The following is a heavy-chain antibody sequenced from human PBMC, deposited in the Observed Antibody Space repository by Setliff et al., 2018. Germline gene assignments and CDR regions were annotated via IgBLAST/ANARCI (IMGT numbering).Heavy chain of an antibody. Sequence: LRLYCSVSGITFKNAWMTWVRQAPGKGPEWGSSLDGGGNTLYADSVKGRFTIYGDSSKNAVYLQMNSLRADDTAVYYCRQWFGELSRDYWGPGTLVTVSS. CDR2: LDGGGNT. D-gene: IGHD3-10*01. J-gene: IGHJ4*02. CDR1: GITFKNAW. V-gene: IGHV3-53*01. CDR3: RQWFGELSRDY.